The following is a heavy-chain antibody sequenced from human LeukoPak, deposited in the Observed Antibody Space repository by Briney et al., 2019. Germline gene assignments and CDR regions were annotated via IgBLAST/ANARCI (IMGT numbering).Heavy chain of an antibody. CDR3: ARASREGGLIYYYYMDV. CDR2: INPSGGST. Sequence: ASVKVSCKASGYTFTSYYMHWVRQAPGQGLEWMGIINPSGGSTSYAQKFQGRVTMTRDMSTSTVYMELSSLRSEDTAVYYCARASREGGLIYYYYMDVWGKGTTVTVSS. CDR1: GYTFTSYY. J-gene: IGHJ6*03. V-gene: IGHV1-46*01.